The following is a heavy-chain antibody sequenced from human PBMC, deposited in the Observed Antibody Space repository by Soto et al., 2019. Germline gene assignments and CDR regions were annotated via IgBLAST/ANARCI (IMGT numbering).Heavy chain of an antibody. CDR1: GFTFRSFT. CDR2: ISSNSAYI. J-gene: IGHJ5*02. D-gene: IGHD6-13*01. CDR3: TRDASRDSSARGWFDP. Sequence: EVQLVESGGGLVKPGGSLRLSCAASGFTFRSFTMNWVRQAPGKGLEWVSTISSNSAYIYYTDALRGRFTISRDKAKNSLHLQMNSLRAEDTAVYYCTRDASRDSSARGWFDPWGRGTMVTVSS. V-gene: IGHV3-21*02.